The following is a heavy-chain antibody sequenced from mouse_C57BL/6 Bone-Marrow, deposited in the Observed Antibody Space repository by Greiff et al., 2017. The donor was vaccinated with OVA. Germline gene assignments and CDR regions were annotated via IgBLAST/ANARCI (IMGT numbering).Heavy chain of an antibody. Sequence: VKLQESGAELARPGASVKLSCKASGYTFTSYGISWVKQRTGQGLEWIGEIYPRSGNTYYNEKFKGKATLTADKSSSTAYMELRSLTSEESAVYFCARSIYDGYYWYFDVWGTGTTVTVAS. CDR3: ARSIYDGYYWYFDV. V-gene: IGHV1-81*01. J-gene: IGHJ1*03. CDR1: GYTFTSYG. D-gene: IGHD2-3*01. CDR2: IYPRSGNT.